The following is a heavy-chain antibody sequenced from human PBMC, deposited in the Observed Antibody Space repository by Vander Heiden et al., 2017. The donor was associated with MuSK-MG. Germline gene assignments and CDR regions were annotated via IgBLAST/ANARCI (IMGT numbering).Heavy chain of an antibody. CDR2: MNPNRGNT. V-gene: IGHV1-8*01. CDR1: GYTFTSYD. J-gene: IGHJ4*02. CDR3: ARALEAVAGRGFDY. Sequence: QVQLVQSGAEVKKAGASVKVSCKASGYTFTSYDINWVRQAPGQGLEWLGWMNPNRGNTGYARKFRGRVTVTRNTSISTADMELSSLTPEDTAVYYGARALEAVAGRGFDYWGLGALVTVSS. D-gene: IGHD6-19*01.